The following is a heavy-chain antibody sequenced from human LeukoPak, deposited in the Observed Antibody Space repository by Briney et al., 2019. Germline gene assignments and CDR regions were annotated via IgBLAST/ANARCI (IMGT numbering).Heavy chain of an antibody. Sequence: PGGSLRLSCAASGFTFSSYEMNWVRQAPGKGLEWVSAISGSGGSTYYADSVKGRFTISRDNSKNTLYLQMSSLRAEDTAVYYCAKDFDIVVVPAVPGVWGKGTTVTVSS. V-gene: IGHV3-23*01. CDR1: GFTFSSYE. CDR2: ISGSGGST. CDR3: AKDFDIVVVPAVPGV. D-gene: IGHD2-2*01. J-gene: IGHJ6*04.